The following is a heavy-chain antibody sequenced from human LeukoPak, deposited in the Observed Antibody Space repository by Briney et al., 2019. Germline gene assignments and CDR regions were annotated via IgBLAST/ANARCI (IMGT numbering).Heavy chain of an antibody. J-gene: IGHJ5*02. CDR2: IVVGSGNT. V-gene: IGHV1-58*02. D-gene: IGHD1-1*01. Sequence: SVKVSCKASGFTFTSSAMQWVRQARGQRLEWIGWIVVGSGNTNYAQKFQERVTITRDMSTSTAYMELSSLRSEDTAVYYCAAGPSDRTFTFKFDPWGQGTLVTVSS. CDR1: GFTFTSSA. CDR3: AAGPSDRTFTFKFDP.